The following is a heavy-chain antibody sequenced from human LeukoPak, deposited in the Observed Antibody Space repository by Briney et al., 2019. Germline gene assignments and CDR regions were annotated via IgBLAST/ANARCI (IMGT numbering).Heavy chain of an antibody. V-gene: IGHV3-7*01. D-gene: IGHD3-9*01. Sequence: PGGSLRLSCAASGFAFDTCWMGRVRQAPGRGLEWVATIKQDGRETYYVDDVKGRFTISRDNAKNSLFLEMNSLSVEDTAVYYCARGSWPFDRWGQGTLVTVSS. CDR1: GFAFDTCW. CDR2: IKQDGRET. J-gene: IGHJ4*02. CDR3: ARGSWPFDR.